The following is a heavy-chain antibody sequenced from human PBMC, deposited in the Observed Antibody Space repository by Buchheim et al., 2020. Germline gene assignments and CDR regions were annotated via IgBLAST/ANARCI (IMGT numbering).Heavy chain of an antibody. V-gene: IGHV3-15*01. CDR1: GFTFSNAW. Sequence: EVQLVESGGGLVKPGGSLRVSCAASGFTFSNAWMNWVRQAPGKGLEWVGRIKSRTDGGTKDYAAPVKGRFTIPRDDSKNTLYLQMNSLKTEDTAVYYCSTDHQQWLDYYYDGMDVWGQGTT. CDR3: STDHQQWLDYYYDGMDV. D-gene: IGHD6-19*01. CDR2: IKSRTDGGTK. J-gene: IGHJ6*02.